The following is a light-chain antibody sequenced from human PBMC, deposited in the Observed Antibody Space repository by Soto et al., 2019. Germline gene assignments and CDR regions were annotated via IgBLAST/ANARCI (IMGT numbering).Light chain of an antibody. J-gene: IGKJ4*01. CDR2: KIS. CDR1: QSLVHSVGNTY. Sequence: DIVMTQTPLSALVTLGQPPSISCRSSQSLVHSVGNTYLSWLQQRPGQPPRLLIYKISKRFSGVPDRFTGSGAGTDFTLKISRVEAEDVGTYYCMQATQFPFTFGGGTKVEIK. V-gene: IGKV2-24*01. CDR3: MQATQFPFT.